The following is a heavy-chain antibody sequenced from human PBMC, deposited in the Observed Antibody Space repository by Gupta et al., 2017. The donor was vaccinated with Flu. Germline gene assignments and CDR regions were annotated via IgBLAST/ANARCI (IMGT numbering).Heavy chain of an antibody. CDR3: AREYQADY. Sequence: QVQLEQSGAEVQKPGASVKVSCKTSGYDFTSYGINWVRQARGQGLEWMGWISADNGDTNYAQKFQGRVTMTTDTSTSTAYMELRSLRSDDTAVYYCAREYQADYWGQGTLVTVSS. J-gene: IGHJ4*02. V-gene: IGHV1-18*01. CDR2: ISADNGDT. CDR1: GYDFTSYG.